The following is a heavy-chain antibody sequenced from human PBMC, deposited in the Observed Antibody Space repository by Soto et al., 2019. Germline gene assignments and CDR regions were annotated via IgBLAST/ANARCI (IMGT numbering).Heavy chain of an antibody. Sequence: PGGSLRLSCAASGFTFSGHWMHWVRQGPGKRLEWVSHVSDDGSNTDYADSVKGRFTTSRDNAKNTLYLQMNSLRVEDTAVYYCVRDMAEWLWSRGRGYWVKGLGAWGEGTRVTDSS. CDR3: VRDMAEWLWSRGRGYWVKGLGA. CDR2: VSDDGSNT. J-gene: IGHJ1*01. V-gene: IGHV3-74*01. D-gene: IGHD3-3*01. CDR1: GFTFSGHW.